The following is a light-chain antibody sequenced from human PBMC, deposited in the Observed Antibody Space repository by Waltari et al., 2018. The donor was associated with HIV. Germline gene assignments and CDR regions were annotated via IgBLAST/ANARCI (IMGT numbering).Light chain of an antibody. Sequence: IKMTQSPSVLSASLGDRVTISCPASQNVNTWVAWYQQQPGRAPKLLIHTASTLARGVPSRFSGRGSGAVFTLTIAGLQRDDYATYYCQQYETYYSFGLGTNVE. CDR2: TAS. CDR1: QNVNTW. J-gene: IGKJ2*03. CDR3: QQYETYYS. V-gene: IGKV1-5*03.